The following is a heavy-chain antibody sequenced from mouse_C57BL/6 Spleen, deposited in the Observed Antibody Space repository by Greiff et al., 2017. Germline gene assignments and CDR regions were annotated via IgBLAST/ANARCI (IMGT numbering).Heavy chain of an antibody. J-gene: IGHJ3*01. Sequence: VQVVESGPGLVQPSQSLSITCTVSGFSLTSYGVHWVRQSPGKGLEWLGVIWSGGSTDYNAAVISRLSIRKDNSKSQVFFKMNSLQAYDTAIYYCASYYESPAWFAYWGQGTLVTVSA. CDR1: GFSLTSYG. CDR2: IWSGGST. V-gene: IGHV2-2*01. D-gene: IGHD1-1*01. CDR3: ASYYESPAWFAY.